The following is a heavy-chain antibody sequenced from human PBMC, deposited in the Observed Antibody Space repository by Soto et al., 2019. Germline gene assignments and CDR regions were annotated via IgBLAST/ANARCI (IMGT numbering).Heavy chain of an antibody. CDR1: GGSVSSGSYY. CDR3: ASRDPGTSVDY. D-gene: IGHD1-7*01. J-gene: IGHJ4*02. CDR2: IYYTGNT. Sequence: PSETLSLTCTVSGGSVSSGSYYWSWIRQHPGRGLEWIGYIYYTGNTYYNPSLKSRLATSVDTSKNQFSLKLTSVTAADTAVYYCASRDPGTSVDYWGQGTLVTVSS. V-gene: IGHV4-31*03.